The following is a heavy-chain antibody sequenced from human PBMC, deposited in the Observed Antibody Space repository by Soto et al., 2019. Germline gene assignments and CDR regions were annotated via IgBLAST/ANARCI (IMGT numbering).Heavy chain of an antibody. V-gene: IGHV3-74*01. D-gene: IGHD2-2*02. CDR1: GFTFSNYW. Sequence: VQLVESGGGLLQPGGSLRLSCAASGFTFSNYWMHRVRQAPGKGLVWVSRINSDGSTTNYADSVKGRFTISRDNAKNTLYLQMNSLRAEDTAVYYCARDHCSTTSCYTVWFDPWGQGTLVTVSS. CDR2: INSDGSTT. J-gene: IGHJ5*02. CDR3: ARDHCSTTSCYTVWFDP.